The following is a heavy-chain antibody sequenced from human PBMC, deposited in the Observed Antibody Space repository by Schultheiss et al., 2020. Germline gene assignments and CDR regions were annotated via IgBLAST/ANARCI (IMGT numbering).Heavy chain of an antibody. CDR1: GGSVSSCSYY. CDR3: ARVTLITMVRGSGFDP. V-gene: IGHV4-61*01. Sequence: SETMSLTCTVSGGSVSSCSYYWSWIRQPPGKGLEWIGYIYYSGSTNYNPSLKSRVTISVDTSKNQFSLKLSSVTAADTAVYYCARVTLITMVRGSGFDPWGQGTLVTVSS. CDR2: IYYSGST. D-gene: IGHD3-10*01. J-gene: IGHJ5*02.